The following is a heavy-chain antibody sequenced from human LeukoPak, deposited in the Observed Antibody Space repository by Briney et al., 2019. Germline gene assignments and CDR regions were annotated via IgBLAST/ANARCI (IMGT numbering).Heavy chain of an antibody. CDR3: ARGRWRTCSGGSCRLPWTRRYNWFDP. J-gene: IGHJ5*02. CDR2: ISYDGSNK. D-gene: IGHD2-15*01. Sequence: PGGSLRLSCAASGFTFSSHAMHWVRQAPGKGLEWVAVISYDGSNKYYADSVKGRFTISRDNSKNTLYLQMNSLRAEDTAVYYCARGRWRTCSGGSCRLPWTRRYNWFDPWGQGTLVTVSS. V-gene: IGHV3-30*04. CDR1: GFTFSSHA.